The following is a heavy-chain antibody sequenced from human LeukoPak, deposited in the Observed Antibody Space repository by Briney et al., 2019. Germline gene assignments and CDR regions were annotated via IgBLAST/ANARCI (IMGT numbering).Heavy chain of an antibody. CDR1: GDSISSSSYY. J-gene: IGHJ4*02. V-gene: IGHV4-39*07. CDR2: IYYSGST. CDR3: ARIRSRGIAAAGMRY. D-gene: IGHD6-13*01. Sequence: SETLSLTCTVSGDSISSSSYYWGWIRQPPGKGLEWIGSIYYSGSTYYNPSLKSRVTISVDTSKNQFSLKLSSVTAADTAVYYCARIRSRGIAAAGMRYWGQGTLVTVSS.